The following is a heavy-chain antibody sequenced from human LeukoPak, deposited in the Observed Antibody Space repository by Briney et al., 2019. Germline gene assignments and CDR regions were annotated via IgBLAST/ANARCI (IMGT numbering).Heavy chain of an antibody. J-gene: IGHJ6*03. V-gene: IGHV3-15*01. CDR3: TTYYYGSGSYYTNFYMDV. Sequence: PGGTLRLSCAAPGFAFSNAWMSWVRQRPGKGREWVGHIKRKTDSGTTNYAAHVKGRFTISRDDSKNTLFLQMSSLKTEDTAVYYCTTYYYGSGSYYTNFYMDVWGKGTTVTVSS. D-gene: IGHD3-10*01. CDR2: IKRKTDSGTT. CDR1: GFAFSNAW.